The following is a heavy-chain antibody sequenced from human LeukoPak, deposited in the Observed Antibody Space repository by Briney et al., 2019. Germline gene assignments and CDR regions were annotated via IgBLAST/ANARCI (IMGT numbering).Heavy chain of an antibody. CDR1: GGSISSYY. D-gene: IGHD5-18*01. Sequence: PAETLSLTCTVSGGSISSYYWSWIRQPPGKGLEWIGYIYNSGSINYNPSLKSRVTISVDTSKNKFSLKLSSVTAADTAVYYCARGGYSYGYDDDFDYWGQGTLVTVSS. CDR2: IYNSGSI. J-gene: IGHJ4*02. CDR3: ARGGYSYGYDDDFDY. V-gene: IGHV4-59*01.